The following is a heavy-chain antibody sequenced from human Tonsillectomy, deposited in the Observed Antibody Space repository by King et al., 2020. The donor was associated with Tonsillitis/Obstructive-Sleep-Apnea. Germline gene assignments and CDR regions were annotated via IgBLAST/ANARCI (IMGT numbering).Heavy chain of an antibody. D-gene: IGHD3-3*01. Sequence: QLQLQESGPGLVKPSETLSLTCTVSGGSISSSSYYWGWIRQPPGKGLEWIVSIYYSGSTYYNPSLKSRVTISVDTSKNQFSLKLSSVTAAETAVYYCARRSITIFGVVTNIYDYWGQGTLVTVSS. J-gene: IGHJ4*02. CDR3: ARRSITIFGVVTNIYDY. V-gene: IGHV4-39*01. CDR2: IYYSGST. CDR1: GGSISSSSYY.